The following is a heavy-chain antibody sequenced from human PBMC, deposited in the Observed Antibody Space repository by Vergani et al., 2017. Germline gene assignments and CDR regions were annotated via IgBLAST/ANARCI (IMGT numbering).Heavy chain of an antibody. V-gene: IGHV3-7*01. CDR3: ARTGLGYCSSTSCYAYSSSWYYDY. D-gene: IGHD2-2*01. CDR2: IKQDGSGK. Sequence: EVQLVESGGGLVQPGGPLRLSCAAPGFPFSSFWMSWVRPAPGKGLEWVANIKQDGSGKYYVDSVKGRFTISRDNAKNSLYLQMNSLRAEDTAVYYCARTGLGYCSSTSCYAYSSSWYYDYWGQGTLVTVSS. J-gene: IGHJ4*02. CDR1: GFPFSSFW.